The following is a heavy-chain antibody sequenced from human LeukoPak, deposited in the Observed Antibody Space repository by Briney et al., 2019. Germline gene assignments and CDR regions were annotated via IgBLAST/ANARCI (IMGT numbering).Heavy chain of an antibody. V-gene: IGHV1-18*01. CDR1: GYTFTSYG. CDR3: ARVSAGTISRYFDL. D-gene: IGHD6-19*01. CDR2: ISAYNGNT. J-gene: IGHJ2*01. Sequence: GGSLRLSCAASGYTFTSYGISWVRQAPGQGLEWMGWISAYNGNTNYAQKLQGRVTMTTDTSTSTAYMELRSLRSDDTAVYYCARVSAGTISRYFDLWGRGTLVTVSS.